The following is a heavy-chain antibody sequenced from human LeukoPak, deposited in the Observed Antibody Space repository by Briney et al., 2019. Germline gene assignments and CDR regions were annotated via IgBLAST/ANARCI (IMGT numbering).Heavy chain of an antibody. Sequence: GGSLRLSCAAPGFTFSSYAMSWVRQAPGKGLQWVSTIIDSGETTYYADSVKGRFTISRDNSKNTLYLQMNSLRAEDTAVYYCARWFYFDYWGQGTLVTVSS. V-gene: IGHV3-23*01. CDR1: GFTFSSYA. J-gene: IGHJ4*02. D-gene: IGHD2-15*01. CDR2: IIDSGETT. CDR3: ARWFYFDY.